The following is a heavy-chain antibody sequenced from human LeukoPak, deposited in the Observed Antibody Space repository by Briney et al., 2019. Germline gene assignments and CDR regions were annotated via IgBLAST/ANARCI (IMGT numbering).Heavy chain of an antibody. CDR3: ARGTIAAAGYYYFDY. Sequence: GGSLRLSCAASGFTFSSYWMSWVRQAPGKGLEWVANIKQDGSEKYYVDSVKGRFTISRDNAKNSLYLQMNSLRAEDTAVYYCARGTIAAAGYYYFDYWGQATQVTVSS. J-gene: IGHJ4*02. D-gene: IGHD6-13*01. CDR1: GFTFSSYW. CDR2: IKQDGSEK. V-gene: IGHV3-7*04.